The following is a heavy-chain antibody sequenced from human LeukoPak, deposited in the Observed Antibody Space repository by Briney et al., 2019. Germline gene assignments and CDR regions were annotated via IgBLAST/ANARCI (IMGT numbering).Heavy chain of an antibody. CDR3: ARDRLSGIAARYFDY. V-gene: IGHV4-59*01. D-gene: IGHD6-6*01. Sequence: SETLSLTCTVSGRSISSYYWSWIRQPPGKGLEWIGYIYYSGSTNYNPSLKSRVTISVDTSKNQFSLKLSSVTAADTAVYYCARDRLSGIAARYFDYWGQGTLVTVSS. J-gene: IGHJ4*02. CDR1: GRSISSYY. CDR2: IYYSGST.